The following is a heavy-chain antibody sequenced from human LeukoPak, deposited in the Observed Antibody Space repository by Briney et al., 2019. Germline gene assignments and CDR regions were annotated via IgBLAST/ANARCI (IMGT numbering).Heavy chain of an antibody. CDR2: ISDSGDRT. CDR3: AKGARRSSGWWFFDH. J-gene: IGHJ4*02. V-gene: IGHV3-23*01. Sequence: GGSLRLSCAASGFAFSSLGMGWVRQAPGKGLEWVSAISDSGDRTYYADSVKGRFTLSRDNSKNTLYLQMNSLRAEDTAVYYCAKGARRSSGWWFFDHWGQGTLVTVSS. D-gene: IGHD6-19*01. CDR1: GFAFSSLG.